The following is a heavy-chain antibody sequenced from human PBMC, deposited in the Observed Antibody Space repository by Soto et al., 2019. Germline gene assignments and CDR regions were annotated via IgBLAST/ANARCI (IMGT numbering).Heavy chain of an antibody. CDR1: GGSVSSGSYY. J-gene: IGHJ4*02. CDR3: ARGHGRGSYNY. Sequence: SETLSLTCTVSGGSVSSGSYYWSWIRQPPGKGLEWIGYIYYSGSTNYNPSLKSRVTISVDTSKNQFSLKLSSVTAADTAVYYCARGHGRGSYNYWGQGTLVTVSS. V-gene: IGHV4-61*01. CDR2: IYYSGST. D-gene: IGHD1-26*01.